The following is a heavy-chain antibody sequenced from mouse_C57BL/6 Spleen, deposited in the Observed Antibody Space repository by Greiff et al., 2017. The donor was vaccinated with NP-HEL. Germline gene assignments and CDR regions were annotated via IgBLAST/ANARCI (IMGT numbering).Heavy chain of an antibody. J-gene: IGHJ3*01. Sequence: VQLQQSGAELVKPGASVKMSCKASGYTFTSYWITWVKQRPGQGLEWIGDIYPGSGSTNYNEKFKSKATLTVDTSSSTAYMQLSSLTSEDSAVYYCARYYYDYDGLFAYWGQGTLVTVSA. CDR1: GYTFTSYW. D-gene: IGHD2-4*01. CDR3: ARYYYDYDGLFAY. CDR2: IYPGSGST. V-gene: IGHV1-55*01.